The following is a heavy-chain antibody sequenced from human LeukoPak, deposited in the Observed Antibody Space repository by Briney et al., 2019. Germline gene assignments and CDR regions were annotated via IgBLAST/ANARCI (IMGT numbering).Heavy chain of an antibody. D-gene: IGHD3-22*01. CDR2: IYYSGST. J-gene: IGHJ4*02. CDR1: GGSISSYY. CDR3: AKYYYDSSGYYSLGN. V-gene: IGHV4-59*01. Sequence: SETLSLTCTVSGGSISSYYWSWIRQPPGRGLEWIGYIYYSGSTNYNPTLKSRVTMSVDTSKNQFSLKLSSVTAADTAVYYCAKYYYDSSGYYSLGNWGQGTLVTVSS.